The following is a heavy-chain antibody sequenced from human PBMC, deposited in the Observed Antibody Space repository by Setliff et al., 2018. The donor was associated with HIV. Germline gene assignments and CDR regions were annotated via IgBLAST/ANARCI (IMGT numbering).Heavy chain of an antibody. V-gene: IGHV4-59*02. CDR1: GGSVINYL. CDR2: IYDSGIT. CDR3: ARELYGGNSRPFDY. D-gene: IGHD2-21*02. Sequence: SETLSLTCSVSGGSVINYLWHWFRQPPGKGLEWIGYIYDSGITDHNPSLEGRLTMSVDTSKNQVSLRSKSVTTADTAVYFCARELYGGNSRPFDYWGQGAQVTVSS. J-gene: IGHJ4*02.